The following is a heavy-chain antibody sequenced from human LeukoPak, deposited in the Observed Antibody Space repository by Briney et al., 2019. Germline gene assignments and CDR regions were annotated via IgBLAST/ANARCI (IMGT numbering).Heavy chain of an antibody. J-gene: IGHJ4*02. Sequence: PGRSLRLSCAASGFTFSSYAMHWVRQAPGKGLEWVAVISYDGSNKYYADSVKGRFTISRDNSKNTLYLQMNSLRAEDTAVYYCARARVETATSLDYWGQGTLVTVSS. CDR1: GFTFSSYA. CDR3: ARARVETATSLDY. V-gene: IGHV3-30-3*01. CDR2: ISYDGSNK. D-gene: IGHD5-24*01.